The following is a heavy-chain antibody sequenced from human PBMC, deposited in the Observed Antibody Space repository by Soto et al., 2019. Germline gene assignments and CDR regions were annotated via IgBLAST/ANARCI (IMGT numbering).Heavy chain of an antibody. CDR3: ARGYYDSSGYYFDY. CDR2: IYYSGST. D-gene: IGHD3-22*01. V-gene: IGHV4-59*01. CDR1: GGSISSYY. J-gene: IGHJ4*02. Sequence: SETLSLTCTVSGGSISSYYWSWIRQPPGKGLEWIGYIYYSGSTNYNPSLKSRVTISVDTSKNQFSLKLSSVPAADTAVYYCARGYYDSSGYYFDYWGQGTLVPVAS.